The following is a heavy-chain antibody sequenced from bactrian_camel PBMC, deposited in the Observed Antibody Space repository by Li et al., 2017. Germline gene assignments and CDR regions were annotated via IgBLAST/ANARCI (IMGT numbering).Heavy chain of an antibody. D-gene: IGHD2*01. CDR3: AAGRLRNGYCYSLLNRLAYKN. CDR1: GYVFSSHC. V-gene: IGHV3S53*01. CDR2: LNIDGKT. J-gene: IGHJ4*01. Sequence: VESGGGSVPVGGSLRLSCVSSVGYVFSSHCMGWFLQAPGKEREGVAALNIDGKTTYADSVKGRFTISQDSAKNTLYLQMDSLNPEDTGMYYCAAGRLRNGYCYSLLNRLAYKNWGQGTQVTDS.